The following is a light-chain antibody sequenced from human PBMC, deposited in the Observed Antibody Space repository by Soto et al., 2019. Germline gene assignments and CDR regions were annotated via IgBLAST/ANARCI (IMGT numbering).Light chain of an antibody. V-gene: IGKV1-33*01. Sequence: DIQMTQSPSSLSASVGDRFTITCQASQDIRNHLSWYQQKPGKAPKPLIYDASNLETGVPSRFSGSRSGTDFTLTISSLQPEDIATYYCQQCDNLPITFGQGTRLEIK. CDR2: DAS. J-gene: IGKJ5*01. CDR1: QDIRNH. CDR3: QQCDNLPIT.